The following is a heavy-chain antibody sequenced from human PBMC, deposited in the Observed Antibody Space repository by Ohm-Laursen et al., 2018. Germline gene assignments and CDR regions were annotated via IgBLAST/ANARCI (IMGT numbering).Heavy chain of an antibody. V-gene: IGHV4-59*12. CDR1: SGSISSYY. CDR3: ARDARVAGTSDAFEY. J-gene: IGHJ4*02. D-gene: IGHD1-7*01. CDR2: IYYNGWT. Sequence: GTLSLTCTVSSGSISSYYWTWIRQPPGKGLEWIGFIYYNGWTNYNPSLKSRVSLSHDTSRNQFSLKMTSVTAADTAVYYCARDARVAGTSDAFEYWGQGTLVTVTS.